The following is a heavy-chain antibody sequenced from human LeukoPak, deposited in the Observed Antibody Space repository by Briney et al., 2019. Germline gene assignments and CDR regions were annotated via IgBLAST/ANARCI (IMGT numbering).Heavy chain of an antibody. V-gene: IGHV3-64*02. J-gene: IGHJ4*02. CDR3: ARGAVPVEMGPSGY. CDR2: IASYGGST. D-gene: IGHD5-24*01. Sequence: GGSLRLSCAASGFTFSSYGMHWVRQAPGKGLEYVSAIASYGGSTYYADPVQGRFTISRDNSKNTVDLHMGSLRAEDMAVYYCARGAVPVEMGPSGYWGQGTLVTVSS. CDR1: GFTFSSYG.